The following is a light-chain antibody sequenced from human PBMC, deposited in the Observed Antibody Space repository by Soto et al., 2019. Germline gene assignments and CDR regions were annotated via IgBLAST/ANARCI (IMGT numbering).Light chain of an antibody. V-gene: IGKV1-16*01. J-gene: IGKJ3*01. CDR3: QQYNSYPLT. CDR1: QGINNY. Sequence: DIQMTQSPSSLSASIGDRVTITCRASQGINNYLAWFQQKPGKATKSLIYAASSLQSGVPSRFSGSGSGTDFTLTISSLQPEDFATYYCQQYNSYPLTFGPGTNVDIK. CDR2: AAS.